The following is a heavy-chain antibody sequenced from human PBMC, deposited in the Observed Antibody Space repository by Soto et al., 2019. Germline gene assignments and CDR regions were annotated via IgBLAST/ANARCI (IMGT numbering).Heavy chain of an antibody. CDR1: GGSISSGGYY. Sequence: QVQLQESGPGLVKPSQTLSLTCTVSGGSISSGGYYWSWIRQHPGKGLEWIGYIYYSGSTYYNPSRKSRVTISVDTSKNQFSLKLSSVTAADTAVYYCARGPYYDFWSGYYYYGMDVWGQGTTVTVSS. J-gene: IGHJ6*02. CDR3: ARGPYYDFWSGYYYYGMDV. CDR2: IYYSGST. V-gene: IGHV4-31*03. D-gene: IGHD3-3*01.